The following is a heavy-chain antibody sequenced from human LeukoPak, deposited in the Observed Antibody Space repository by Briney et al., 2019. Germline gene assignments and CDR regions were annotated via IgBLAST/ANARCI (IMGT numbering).Heavy chain of an antibody. D-gene: IGHD2/OR15-2a*01. CDR1: GFTFSSYW. Sequence: GGSLRLSCAASGFTFSSYWMHWVRQAPGKGLVWVSRINSDGSTTNYADSVKGRFTISKDNAKNTVYLQMNSLRAEDTAVYYCVSFYETYWGRGTLVTVSS. CDR2: INSDGSTT. J-gene: IGHJ4*02. V-gene: IGHV3-74*01. CDR3: VSFYETY.